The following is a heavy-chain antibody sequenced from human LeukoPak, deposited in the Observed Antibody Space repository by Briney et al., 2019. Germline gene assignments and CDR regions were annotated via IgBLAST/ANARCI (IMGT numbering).Heavy chain of an antibody. J-gene: IGHJ4*02. D-gene: IGHD1-26*01. CDR2: ISGSGGST. CDR1: GLTFSSYA. Sequence: GGSLRLSCAAPGLTFSSYAMSWVRQAPGKGLEWVSTISGSGGSTFSADSVKGRLMISRDNSQNTLYLQMNSLRAEDTAVYYCARVESGSPSDYWGQGTLVTVSS. V-gene: IGHV3-23*01. CDR3: ARVESGSPSDY.